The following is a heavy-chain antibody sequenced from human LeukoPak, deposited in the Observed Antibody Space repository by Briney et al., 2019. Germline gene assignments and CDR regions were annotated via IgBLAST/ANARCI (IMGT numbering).Heavy chain of an antibody. J-gene: IGHJ4*02. CDR2: ISAYNGNT. CDR1: GYTFTSYG. V-gene: IGHV1-18*01. CDR3: ARGIAAAGTDLHSY. D-gene: IGHD6-13*01. Sequence: GASVKVSCKASGYTFTSYGISWVRQAPGQGLEWMGWISAYNGNTNYAQKLQGRVTMTTDTSTSTAYMELRSLRSDDTAVYYCARGIAAAGTDLHSYWGQGTLVTVSS.